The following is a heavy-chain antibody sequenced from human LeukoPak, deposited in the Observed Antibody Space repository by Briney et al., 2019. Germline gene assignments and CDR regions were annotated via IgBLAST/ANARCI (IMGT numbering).Heavy chain of an antibody. CDR1: GFTFSSYS. CDR2: ISSSSSYI. D-gene: IGHD7-27*01. V-gene: IGHV3-21*01. J-gene: IGHJ5*02. CDR3: ARDLHPPGWFDP. Sequence: GGSLRLSCAASGFTFSSYSMNWVRQAPGKGLEWVSSISSSSSYIYYADSVKGRFTISRDNAKNSLYLQMNSLRAEDTAVYYCARDLHPPGWFDPWGQGTLVTVSS.